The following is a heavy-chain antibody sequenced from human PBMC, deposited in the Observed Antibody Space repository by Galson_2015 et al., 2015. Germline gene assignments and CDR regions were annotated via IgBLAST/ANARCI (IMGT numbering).Heavy chain of an antibody. V-gene: IGHV5-51*01. D-gene: IGHD5-24*01. J-gene: IGHJ4*02. CDR1: GCSFTIYW. Sequence: QSGAEVKKPGESLPISFTASGCSFTIYWIAWVRQMPGKGLEWMGSIYPDDSDTTYSPSFQGQITISADTAINTAYRQWSSLKASDAAMYYCARRRRNDHNTNFDYWGQGTLVTVSS. CDR3: ARRRRNDHNTNFDY. CDR2: IYPDDSDT.